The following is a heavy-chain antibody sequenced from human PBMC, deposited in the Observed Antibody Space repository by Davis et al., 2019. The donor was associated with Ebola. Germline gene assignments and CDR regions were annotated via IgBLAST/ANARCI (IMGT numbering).Heavy chain of an antibody. V-gene: IGHV3-23*01. CDR1: GFTFSSYA. CDR2: ISGSGGST. J-gene: IGHJ4*02. D-gene: IGHD2-2*01. Sequence: PGGSLRLSCAASGFTFSSYAMSWVRQAPGKGLEWVSAISGSGGSTYYADSVKGRFTISRDNSKNTLYLQMNSLRAEDTAVYYCAKQDIVVVPAATVAFDYWGQGTLVTVSS. CDR3: AKQDIVVVPAATVAFDY.